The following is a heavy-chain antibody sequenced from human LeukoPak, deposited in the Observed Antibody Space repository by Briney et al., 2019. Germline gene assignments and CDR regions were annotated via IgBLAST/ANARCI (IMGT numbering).Heavy chain of an antibody. CDR3: ARAPTAAGTTPFDY. D-gene: IGHD6-13*01. CDR2: IKQDGSEK. J-gene: IGHJ4*02. Sequence: GGSLRLSCPASGFTFSSYWMSWVRQAPGKGLEWVANIKQDGSEKYYVDSVKGRFTISRDNAKNSLYLHMNSLRAEDTAVYYCARAPTAAGTTPFDYWGQGTLVTVSS. V-gene: IGHV3-7*01. CDR1: GFTFSSYW.